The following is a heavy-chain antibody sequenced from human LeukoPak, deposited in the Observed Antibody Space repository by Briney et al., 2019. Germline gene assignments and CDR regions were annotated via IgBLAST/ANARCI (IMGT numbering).Heavy chain of an antibody. J-gene: IGHJ4*02. Sequence: GGSLRLSCAASGFTFSNAWMSWVRQAPGKGLEWVGRIKSKTDGGTTEYAAPVKGRFTISRDDSKNTLYLQMNSLKTEDTAVYYCTTVKYSGSRRVFDYWGQGTLVTVSS. CDR2: IKSKTDGGTT. D-gene: IGHD1-26*01. CDR3: TTVKYSGSRRVFDY. CDR1: GFTFSNAW. V-gene: IGHV3-15*01.